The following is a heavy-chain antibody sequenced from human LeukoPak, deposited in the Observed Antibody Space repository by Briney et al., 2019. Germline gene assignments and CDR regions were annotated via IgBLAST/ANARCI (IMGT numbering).Heavy chain of an antibody. Sequence: PSGGSLRLSCAASGFTFSSYAMHWVRQAPGKGLEWVAVISYDGSNKYYADSVKGRFTISRDNSKNTLYLQMNSLRAEDTAVYYCARGISYGGPLDYWGQGTLVTVSS. CDR1: GFTFSSYA. V-gene: IGHV3-30*04. CDR2: ISYDGSNK. D-gene: IGHD4-23*01. CDR3: ARGISYGGPLDY. J-gene: IGHJ4*02.